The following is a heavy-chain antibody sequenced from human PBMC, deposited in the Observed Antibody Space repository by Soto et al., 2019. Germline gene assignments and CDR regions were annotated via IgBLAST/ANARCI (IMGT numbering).Heavy chain of an antibody. J-gene: IGHJ5*02. Sequence: QVQLVQSGAEVKKPGSSVKVSCKASGGTFSSYAISWVRQAPGQGLEWMGGIIPILGTANYAQKFQGSVTSTAKESPSQAYMELSSLRSEDTAVYYCARESQQPTLGVGAPDALDPWGQGTLVTVSS. D-gene: IGHD6-13*01. CDR3: ARESQQPTLGVGAPDALDP. V-gene: IGHV1-69*01. CDR1: GGTFSSYA. CDR2: IIPILGTA.